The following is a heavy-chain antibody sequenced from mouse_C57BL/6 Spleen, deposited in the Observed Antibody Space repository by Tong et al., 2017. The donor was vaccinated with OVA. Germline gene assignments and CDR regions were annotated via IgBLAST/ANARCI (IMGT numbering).Heavy chain of an antibody. CDR2: IDPSDSYT. Sequence: VQLQESGTVLARPGASVKMSCKTSGYTFTSYWMHWVKQRPGQGLEWIGVIDPSDSYTNYNQKFKGKATLTVDTSSSTAYMQLSRLTNEDSAVYYCTREDYYGSSYFAYWGQGTLVTVSA. D-gene: IGHD1-1*01. V-gene: IGHV1-59*01. CDR3: TREDYYGSSYFAY. CDR1: GYTFTSYW. J-gene: IGHJ3*01.